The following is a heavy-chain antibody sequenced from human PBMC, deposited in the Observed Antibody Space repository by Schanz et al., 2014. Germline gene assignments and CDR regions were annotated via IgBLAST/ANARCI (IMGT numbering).Heavy chain of an antibody. J-gene: IGHJ4*02. CDR1: GYTLSAYS. CDR2: INPSGGST. D-gene: IGHD3-22*01. Sequence: QVQLVQSGTQVKKPGASVKVSCKASGYTLSAYSLHWVRQAPGQGLEWMGMINPSGGSTTYAQKFQGRVTITADRSTSTAYMELSSLRSEDTAVYYCARSNYYDNSDYYNSFDYWGQGTLVTVSS. CDR3: ARSNYYDNSDYYNSFDY. V-gene: IGHV1-46*01.